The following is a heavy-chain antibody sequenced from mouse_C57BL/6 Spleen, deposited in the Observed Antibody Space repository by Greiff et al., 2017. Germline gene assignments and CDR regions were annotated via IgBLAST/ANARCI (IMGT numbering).Heavy chain of an antibody. D-gene: IGHD2-4*01. CDR2: INPSTGGT. CDR3: ARSIYYDYPFYAMDY. Sequence: VQLQQSGPELVKPGASVKISCKASGYSFTGYYMNWVKQSPEKSLEWIGEINPSTGGTTYKQKFKAKATLTLDKSSSTAYMQPKSLTSEDSAVYYCARSIYYDYPFYAMDYWGQGTSVTVSS. V-gene: IGHV1-42*01. CDR1: GYSFTGYY. J-gene: IGHJ4*01.